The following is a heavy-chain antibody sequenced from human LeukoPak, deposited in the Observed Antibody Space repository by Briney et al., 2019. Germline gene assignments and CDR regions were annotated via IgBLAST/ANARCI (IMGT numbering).Heavy chain of an antibody. CDR1: DYTFIKYR. V-gene: IGHV1-18*01. Sequence: ASVNISCKASDYTFIKYRAIWGRQTPGQGLEWMGWISGHNGKTEYAQKFHDRVTMTTDISSATAYMELRSLRDDDTAVYYCARLANGCQQLKTADDWGQGTLVTVSS. D-gene: IGHD5-24*01. J-gene: IGHJ4*02. CDR2: ISGHNGKT. CDR3: ARLANGCQQLKTADD.